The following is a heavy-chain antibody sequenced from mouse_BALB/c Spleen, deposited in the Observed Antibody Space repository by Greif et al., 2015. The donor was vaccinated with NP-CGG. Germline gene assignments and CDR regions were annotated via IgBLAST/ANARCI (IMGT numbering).Heavy chain of an antibody. V-gene: IGHV1-18*01. CDR2: INPNNGGT. D-gene: IGHD2-1*01. CDR3: VRKRYGNWYFDV. J-gene: IGHJ1*01. CDR1: GYTFTEYT. Sequence: VQLQQSGPELVKPGASVKISCKTSGYTFTEYTLHWVKQSHGKSLEWIGGINPNNGGTIYNQKVKDKATLTEDRSSSTANMELRSLTSEDSAVYYCVRKRYGNWYFDVWGAGTTVTVSS.